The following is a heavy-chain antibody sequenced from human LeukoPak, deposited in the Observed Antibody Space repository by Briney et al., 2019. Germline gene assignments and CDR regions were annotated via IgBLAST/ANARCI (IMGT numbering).Heavy chain of an antibody. CDR3: ATYPGPTIQGSFDY. CDR2: IDPSSGNT. V-gene: IGHV1-46*01. Sequence: ASVKVSCKASGYALTNYYMSWVRQPPGQGTERMGAIDPSSGNTQFAPTFEGRVTVTTDTSTSTVYMGMSSLRSDDTAMYYCATYPGPTIQGSFDYWGQGTLVIVSS. J-gene: IGHJ4*02. CDR1: GYALTNYY. D-gene: IGHD5-18*01.